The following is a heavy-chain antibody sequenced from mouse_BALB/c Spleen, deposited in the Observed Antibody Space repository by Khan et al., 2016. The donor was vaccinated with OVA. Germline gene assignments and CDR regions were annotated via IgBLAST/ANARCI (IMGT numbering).Heavy chain of an antibody. Sequence: EVELVESGGGLVQPGGSRKLSCAASGFTFSGFGMHWVRQAPEKGLEWVAFISSGSNTIYYADTVKGRFTISRDNPKRTLFLQMTSLRSEDTATYFCARTGYYYFDYWGQGTTLTVAS. CDR1: GFTFSGFG. D-gene: IGHD2-3*01. CDR3: ARTGYYYFDY. J-gene: IGHJ2*01. CDR2: ISSGSNTI. V-gene: IGHV5-17*02.